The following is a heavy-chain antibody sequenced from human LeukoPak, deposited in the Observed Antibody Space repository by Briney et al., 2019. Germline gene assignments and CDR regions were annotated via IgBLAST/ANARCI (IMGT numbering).Heavy chain of an antibody. Sequence: GGSLRLSCAASGFTFSNYWMTWVRQAPGKGLEWVANIKRDGSEKNYVDSAKGRFTISRDKAKNSLYLQMNSLRAEDTAVYYCARQTERDAYNRFWGQGTLVTASS. CDR2: IKRDGSEK. V-gene: IGHV3-7*05. CDR3: ARQTERDAYNRF. CDR1: GFTFSNYW. J-gene: IGHJ4*02. D-gene: IGHD5-24*01.